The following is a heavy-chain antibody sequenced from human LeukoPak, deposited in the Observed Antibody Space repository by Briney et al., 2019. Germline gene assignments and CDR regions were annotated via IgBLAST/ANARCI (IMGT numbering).Heavy chain of an antibody. J-gene: IGHJ4*02. V-gene: IGHV4-34*01. CDR1: GGSFSGYY. Sequence: SETLSLTCAVYGGSFSGYYWRWIRQPPGKGLEWIGEINHSGSTNYNPSLKSRVTISVDTSKNQFSLKLSSVTAADTAVYYCARGRYYDSSGYYYGYWGQGTLVTVSS. CDR3: ARGRYYDSSGYYYGY. D-gene: IGHD3-22*01. CDR2: INHSGST.